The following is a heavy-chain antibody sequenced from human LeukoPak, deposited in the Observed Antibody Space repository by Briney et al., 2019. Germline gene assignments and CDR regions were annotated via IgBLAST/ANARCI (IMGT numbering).Heavy chain of an antibody. CDR2: INPSGGST. J-gene: IGHJ4*02. CDR1: GYTFTSYY. V-gene: IGHV1-46*01. Sequence: ASVKVSCKASGYTFTSYYMHWVRQAPGQGLEWMGIINPSGGSTSYAQKFQGRVTMTRDTSTSTVYMELSSLRSEDTAVYYCASSRIAAAGRPLTFDYWGQGTLVTVSS. D-gene: IGHD6-13*01. CDR3: ASSRIAAAGRPLTFDY.